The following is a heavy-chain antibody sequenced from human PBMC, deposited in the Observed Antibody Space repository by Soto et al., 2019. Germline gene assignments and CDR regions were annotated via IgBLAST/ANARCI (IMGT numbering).Heavy chain of an antibody. Sequence: SETLSLTCAVYGGSFSGYYWSWIRQPPGKGLEWIGEINHSGSTNYNPSLKSRVTISVDTSKNQFSLKLSSVTAADTAVYYCARGLQGRRVPSGILTGYYVDYWGQGTLVTVSS. D-gene: IGHD3-9*01. V-gene: IGHV4-34*01. J-gene: IGHJ4*02. CDR3: ARGLQGRRVPSGILTGYYVDY. CDR1: GGSFSGYY. CDR2: INHSGST.